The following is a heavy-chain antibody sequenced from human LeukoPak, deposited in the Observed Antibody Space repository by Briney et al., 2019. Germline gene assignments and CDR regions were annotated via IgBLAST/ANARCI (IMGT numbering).Heavy chain of an antibody. CDR1: GGSFSGYY. J-gene: IGHJ4*02. Sequence: SETLSLTCAVYGGSFSGYYWSWIRQPPGKGLEWIGEINHSGSTNYNPPLKSRVTISVDTSKNQFSLKLSSVTAADTAVYYCARHRKGASSSKTLDYWGQGTLVTVSS. D-gene: IGHD6-6*01. CDR2: INHSGST. CDR3: ARHRKGASSSKTLDY. V-gene: IGHV4-34*01.